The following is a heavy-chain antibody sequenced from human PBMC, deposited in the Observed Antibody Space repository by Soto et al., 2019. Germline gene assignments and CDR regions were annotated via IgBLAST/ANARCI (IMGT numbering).Heavy chain of an antibody. CDR1: GFTFSSYW. V-gene: IGHV3-7*01. CDR3: ATDYSSGWPCYHYGMGV. Sequence: GGSLRLSCAASGFTFSSYWMSWVRQAPGKGLEWVANIKQDGSEKYYVDSVKGRFTISRDNAKNSLYLQMNSLRVEATPVYDCATDYSSGWPCYHYGMGVWGQGTTVTV. D-gene: IGHD6-19*01. CDR2: IKQDGSEK. J-gene: IGHJ6*02.